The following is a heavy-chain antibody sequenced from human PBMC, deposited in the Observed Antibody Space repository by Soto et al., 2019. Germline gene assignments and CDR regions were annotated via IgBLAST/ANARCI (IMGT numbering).Heavy chain of an antibody. CDR2: IYHSGST. CDR3: ARMDTAMVTVDYYYYYGMDV. D-gene: IGHD5-18*01. J-gene: IGHJ6*02. Sequence: SETLSLTCAVSGGSISSSNCWSWVRQPPGKGLEWIGEIYHSGSTNYNPSLKSRVTISVDKSKNQFSLKLSSVTAADTAVYYCARMDTAMVTVDYYYYYGMDVWGQGTTVTVSS. CDR1: GGSISSSNC. V-gene: IGHV4-4*02.